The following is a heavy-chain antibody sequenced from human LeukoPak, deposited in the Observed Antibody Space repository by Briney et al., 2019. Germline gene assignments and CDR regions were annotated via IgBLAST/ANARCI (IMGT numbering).Heavy chain of an antibody. D-gene: IGHD6-13*01. J-gene: IGHJ6*04. CDR2: ISSDGSNK. Sequence: GGSLRLSCAASGFTFSNYAMHWVRQAPGKGLEWVAVISSDGSNKYYADSVKGRFTFSRDNSKNTLYLQMTSLRAEDTAVYYCARVNFAAAAMDVWGKGTTVTVSS. CDR1: GFTFSNYA. CDR3: ARVNFAAAAMDV. V-gene: IGHV3-30*04.